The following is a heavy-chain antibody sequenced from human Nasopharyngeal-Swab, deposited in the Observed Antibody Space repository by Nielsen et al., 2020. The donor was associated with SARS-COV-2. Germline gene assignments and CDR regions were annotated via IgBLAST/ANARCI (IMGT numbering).Heavy chain of an antibody. J-gene: IGHJ4*02. D-gene: IGHD3-22*01. V-gene: IGHV3-30-3*01. CDR1: GFTFSRYT. Sequence: GGSLRLSCVASGFTFSRYTMHWVRHAPGKGLEWVAVISYDGSNKYYADSVKGRFTISRDISKNTLYLQMNSLRAEDTAVFYCASTPLDSSGYYYAFHYWGRGTLVTVSS. CDR2: ISYDGSNK. CDR3: ASTPLDSSGYYYAFHY.